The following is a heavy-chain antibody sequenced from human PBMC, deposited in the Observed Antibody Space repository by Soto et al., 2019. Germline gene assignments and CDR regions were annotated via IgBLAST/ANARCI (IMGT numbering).Heavy chain of an antibody. Sequence: GASVKVSCKASGFTLTGSAVGWVRQARGQRLEWIGWIVVGSGVTNYAQKFQDRVTITRDMSTDTAYMELSSLTSEDTAVYYCAATTGYSGGWPFDYWGQGTLVTVSS. CDR3: AATTGYSGGWPFDY. CDR2: IVVGSGVT. V-gene: IGHV1-58*01. CDR1: GFTLTGSA. J-gene: IGHJ4*02. D-gene: IGHD5-12*01.